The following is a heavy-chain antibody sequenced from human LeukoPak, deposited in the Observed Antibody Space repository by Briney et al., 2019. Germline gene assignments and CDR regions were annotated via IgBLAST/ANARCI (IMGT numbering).Heavy chain of an antibody. CDR3: ARHPWVYFDY. Sequence: SETLSLTCTVSGGSISSSSYYWGWIRQPPGKGLEWIGSIYYSGSTYYNPPLKSRVTISVDTSKNQFSLKLSSVTAADTAVYYCARHPWVYFDYWGQGTLVTVSS. V-gene: IGHV4-39*01. J-gene: IGHJ4*02. CDR1: GGSISSSSYY. CDR2: IYYSGST.